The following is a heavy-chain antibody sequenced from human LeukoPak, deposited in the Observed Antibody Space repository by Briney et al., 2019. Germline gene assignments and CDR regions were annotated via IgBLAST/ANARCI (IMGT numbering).Heavy chain of an antibody. V-gene: IGHV3-74*01. Sequence: QSGGSLRLSCAASGFTFSSYWMHWVRQAPGKGLVWVSRIKSDGSTRYADSVKGRFTISRDNAKNTVSLQVTSLRAEDTGVYYCARAPSEIGGYYPEYFRHWGQGTLVIVSS. CDR3: ARAPSEIGGYYPEYFRH. J-gene: IGHJ1*01. CDR2: IKSDGST. D-gene: IGHD3-22*01. CDR1: GFTFSSYW.